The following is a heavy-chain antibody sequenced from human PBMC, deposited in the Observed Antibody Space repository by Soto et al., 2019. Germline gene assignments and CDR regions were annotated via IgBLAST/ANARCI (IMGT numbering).Heavy chain of an antibody. J-gene: IGHJ4*01. CDR2: IGGGNDISR. CDR1: GFNFSPYA. Sequence: GGSLRLSCAASGFNFSPYAMSWVRQAPGRGLEWVSGIGGGNDISRHYKDSVEGRFTISRDNSKNLLYLDMNNLRVEDTGVYYCTKVPARTPRAVLDQWGQGIRVTVS. V-gene: IGHV3-23*01. CDR3: TKVPARTPRAVLDQ.